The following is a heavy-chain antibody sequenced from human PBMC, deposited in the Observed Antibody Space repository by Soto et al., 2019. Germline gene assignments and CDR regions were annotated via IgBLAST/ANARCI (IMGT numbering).Heavy chain of an antibody. CDR1: GFTASPNY. Sequence: LRLSCATSGFTASPNYMTWVRQAPGKGLEWVAIFYSGARTYYRDSVKGRFTISRDRSKSTLFLQMNNLTAEDTAVYFCASDLSPYYYYALDVWGQGTTVTVSS. CDR3: ASDLSPYYYYALDV. CDR2: FYSGART. V-gene: IGHV3-53*03. D-gene: IGHD3-16*02. J-gene: IGHJ6*02.